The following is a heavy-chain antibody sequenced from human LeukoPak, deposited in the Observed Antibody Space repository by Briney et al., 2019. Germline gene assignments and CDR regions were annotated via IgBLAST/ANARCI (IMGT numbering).Heavy chain of an antibody. J-gene: IGHJ3*01. V-gene: IGHV3-30*03. CDR2: TAYGGTKT. CDR3: AREGTMPGVAYDV. Sequence: PGGSLRLSCAVSGFTFNSYSLHWVRQAPGQGLDWVAMTAYGGTKTRYADSVRGRFTISRDKSGNTLSLEMSGLRPEDTAVYYCAREGTMPGVAYDVWGQGSMVIVSS. D-gene: IGHD2-2*01. CDR1: GFTFNSYS.